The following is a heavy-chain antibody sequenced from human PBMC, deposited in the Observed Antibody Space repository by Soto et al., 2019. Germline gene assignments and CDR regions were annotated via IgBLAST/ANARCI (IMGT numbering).Heavy chain of an antibody. CDR2: IDYRGST. D-gene: IGHD3-22*01. CDR1: AGSISSSSYF. CDR3: ATRLYHSRGYYYVPY. V-gene: IGHV4-39*01. Sequence: QLQLQESGPGLVKPSETLSLTCTVSAGSISSSSYFSDWIRQPPGKGLEWIGTIDYRGSTSYNPSLKSRVTISVDTSKNQFSLTLSSVTAADTAVYYCATRLYHSRGYYYVPYWGQGTLVTVSS. J-gene: IGHJ4*02.